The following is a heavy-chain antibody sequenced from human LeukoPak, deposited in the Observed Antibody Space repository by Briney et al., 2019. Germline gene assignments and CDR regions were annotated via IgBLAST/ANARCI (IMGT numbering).Heavy chain of an antibody. CDR1: GFTFSSYA. Sequence: PGGSLRHSCAAPGFTFSSYAMHWVRQAPGKGLEWVAVISYDGSNKYYADSVKGRFTISRDNAKNSLYLQMNSLRAEDTAVYYCARTALHANWFDPWGQGTLVTVSS. D-gene: IGHD4-11*01. V-gene: IGHV3-30*04. J-gene: IGHJ5*02. CDR3: ARTALHANWFDP. CDR2: ISYDGSNK.